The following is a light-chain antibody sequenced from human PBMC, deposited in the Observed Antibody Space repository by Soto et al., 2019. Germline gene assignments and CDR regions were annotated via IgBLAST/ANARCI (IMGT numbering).Light chain of an antibody. V-gene: IGKV1-5*03. Sequence: IWMTQSPSTLSASVGDTVTITCRATEDVSQWLAWYQQKPGQAPKLLIYKASTLETGVPSRFSGRGSGTEFILTITALQPDDFATYYCQQYDSYSYTFGQGTKLEIK. CDR2: KAS. J-gene: IGKJ2*01. CDR1: EDVSQW. CDR3: QQYDSYSYT.